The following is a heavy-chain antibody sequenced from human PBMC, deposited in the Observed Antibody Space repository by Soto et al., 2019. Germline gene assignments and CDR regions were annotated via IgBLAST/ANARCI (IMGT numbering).Heavy chain of an antibody. D-gene: IGHD2-21*02. J-gene: IGHJ4*02. V-gene: IGHV3-30*03. CDR2: ISYDGSNK. CDR1: GFTFSSYG. CDR3: AWGVVTAADY. Sequence: GGSLRLSCAASGFTFSSYGMHWVRQAPGKGLEWVAVISYDGSNKYYADSVKGRFTISRDNSKNTLYLQMNSLRAEDTAVYYCAWGVVTAADYWGQGTLVTVSS.